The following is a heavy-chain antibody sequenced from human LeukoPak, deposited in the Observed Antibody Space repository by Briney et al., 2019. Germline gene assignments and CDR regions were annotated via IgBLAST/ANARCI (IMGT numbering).Heavy chain of an antibody. CDR3: ARRWGYSSSPHFDY. V-gene: IGHV4-59*08. D-gene: IGHD6-6*01. Sequence: SETLSLTCTVSGGSISSYHWNWIRQFPGKGLEWIGHINYSGSTVYNPSLKSRVTISVDTSKNQFSLKLSSVTAADTAVCYCARRWGYSSSPHFDYWGQGTLVTVSS. CDR1: GGSISSYH. CDR2: INYSGST. J-gene: IGHJ4*02.